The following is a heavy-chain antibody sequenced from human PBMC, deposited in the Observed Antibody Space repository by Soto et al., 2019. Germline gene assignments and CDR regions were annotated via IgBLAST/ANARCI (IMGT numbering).Heavy chain of an antibody. CDR3: ARDKAITMIVGPPDYYYYGMDV. CDR2: INPSGGST. J-gene: IGHJ6*02. CDR1: GYTFTSYY. D-gene: IGHD3-22*01. Sequence: ASVKVSCKASGYTFTSYYMHWVRQAPGQGLEWMGIINPSGGSTSYAQKFQGRVTMTRDTSTSTVYMELSSLRSEDTAVYYCARDKAITMIVGPPDYYYYGMDVWGQGTTVTVSS. V-gene: IGHV1-46*01.